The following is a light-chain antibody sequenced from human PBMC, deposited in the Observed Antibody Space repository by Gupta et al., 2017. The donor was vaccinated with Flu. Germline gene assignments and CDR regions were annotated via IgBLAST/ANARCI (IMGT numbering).Light chain of an antibody. CDR1: ESLVYSDGDSY. V-gene: IGKV2-30*01. CDR3: MHSTRWPWT. Sequence: ALLTQSLLSLPVSLGQPASISCRSSESLVYSDGDSYVSWFHQRPGQSPRRLIYKASNRDSGVPDRISGSGSGTDFTLKISRVEAEDVGVYYCMHSTRWPWTFGQGTKVEI. J-gene: IGKJ1*01. CDR2: KAS.